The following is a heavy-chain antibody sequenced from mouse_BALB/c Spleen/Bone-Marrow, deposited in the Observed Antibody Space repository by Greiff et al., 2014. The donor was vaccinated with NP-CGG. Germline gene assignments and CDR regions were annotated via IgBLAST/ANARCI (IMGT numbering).Heavy chain of an antibody. CDR1: GYTFTSYV. CDR3: ARGITTVVPYAMDY. D-gene: IGHD1-1*01. J-gene: IGHJ4*01. Sequence: VQLQQSGPELVKPGASVKTSCKASGYTFTSYVMHWVKQKPGQGLEWIGYINPYNDGTKYNEKFKGKATLTSDKSSSTAYMELSSLTSEDSAVYYCARGITTVVPYAMDYWGQGTSVTVSS. CDR2: INPYNDGT. V-gene: IGHV1-14*01.